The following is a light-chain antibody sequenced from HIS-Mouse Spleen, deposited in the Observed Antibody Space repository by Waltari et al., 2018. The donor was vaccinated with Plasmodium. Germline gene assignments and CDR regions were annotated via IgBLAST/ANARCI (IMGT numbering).Light chain of an antibody. J-gene: IGLJ2*01. V-gene: IGLV3-21*03. CDR3: QVWDSSSDHVV. Sequence: SYVLTQPPSVSVAPGKTARITCGGNNIGSKSVHWYQQKPGQAPVLVVYDDSARPSGIPERVSGSDSGNTATLTIGRVEAGDEADYSCQVWDSSSDHVVFGGGTKLTVL. CDR1: NIGSKS. CDR2: DDS.